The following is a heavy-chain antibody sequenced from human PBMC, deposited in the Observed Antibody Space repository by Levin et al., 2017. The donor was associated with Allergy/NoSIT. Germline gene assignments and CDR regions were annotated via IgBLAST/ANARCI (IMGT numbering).Heavy chain of an antibody. CDR2: ISAYNGNT. D-gene: IGHD5-24*01. Sequence: GASVKVSCKASGYTFTSYGISWVRQAPGQGLEWMGWISAYNGNTNYAQKLQGRVTMTTDTSTSTAYMELRSLRSDDTAVYYCARLPSRSPWLQSEDYFDYWGQGTLVTVSS. J-gene: IGHJ4*02. CDR3: ARLPSRSPWLQSEDYFDY. CDR1: GYTFTSYG. V-gene: IGHV1-18*01.